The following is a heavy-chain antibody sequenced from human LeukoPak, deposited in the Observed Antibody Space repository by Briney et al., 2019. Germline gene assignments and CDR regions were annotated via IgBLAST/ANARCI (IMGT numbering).Heavy chain of an antibody. CDR1: GYRFTSYW. CDR3: ARVERIAADDNY. Sequence: GESLKTSCKGSGYRFTSYWIGWVRQMPGKGLGWMWIIYPGDSDTRYSPSFQGQVTISADKSTSTAYLQWSSLKASDTAMYYCARVERIAADDNYWGQGTLVTVSS. D-gene: IGHD6-13*01. J-gene: IGHJ4*02. CDR2: IYPGDSDT. V-gene: IGHV5-51*01.